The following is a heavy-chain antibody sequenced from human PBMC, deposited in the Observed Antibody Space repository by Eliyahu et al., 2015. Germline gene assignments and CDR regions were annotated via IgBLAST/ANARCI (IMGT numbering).Heavy chain of an antibody. Sequence: QVQLQQWGAGLLKPSETLSLTCAVYGGSFXGYYWSWIRQPPRKGLEWIGEINHSGSTNYNPSLKSRVTISVDTSKNQFSLKLSSVTAADTAVYYCARSLFYCSSTSCYGDGYWGQGTLVTVSS. V-gene: IGHV4-34*01. CDR3: ARSLFYCSSTSCYGDGY. J-gene: IGHJ4*02. CDR2: INHSGST. D-gene: IGHD2-2*01. CDR1: GGSFXGYY.